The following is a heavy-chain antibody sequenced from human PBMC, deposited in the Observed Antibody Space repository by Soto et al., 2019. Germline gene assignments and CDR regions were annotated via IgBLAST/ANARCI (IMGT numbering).Heavy chain of an antibody. D-gene: IGHD6-6*01. CDR2: INPSGGST. J-gene: IGHJ4*02. Sequence: GASVKVSCKASGYKFISYFIHWVRQAPGQGLEWMGIINPSGGSTTYAQKFQGRVTMTRDTSTNTVYMEVSSLRSEDTAVYYCARDDSSSSRHWGQGTPVTVSS. CDR3: ARDDSSSSRH. CDR1: GYKFISYF. V-gene: IGHV1-46*01.